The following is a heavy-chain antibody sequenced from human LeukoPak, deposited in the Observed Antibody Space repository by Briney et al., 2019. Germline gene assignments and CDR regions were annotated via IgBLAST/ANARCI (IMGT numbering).Heavy chain of an antibody. J-gene: IGHJ6*03. V-gene: IGHV1-69*13. CDR3: ARSRWGQLDYYYYYMDV. Sequence: SVKVSCKASGYTFTGYYMHWVRQAPGQGLEWMGGIIPIFGTANYAQKFQGRVTITADESTSTAYMELSSLRSEDTAVYYCARSRWGQLDYYYYYMDVWGKGTTVTVSS. D-gene: IGHD6-6*01. CDR2: IIPIFGTA. CDR1: GYTFTGYY.